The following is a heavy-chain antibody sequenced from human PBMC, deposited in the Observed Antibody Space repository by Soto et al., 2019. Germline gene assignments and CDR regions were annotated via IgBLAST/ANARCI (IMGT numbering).Heavy chain of an antibody. CDR2: ISSSGSTI. CDR1: GFTFSDYY. Sequence: GGSLRLSCAASGFTFSDYYMSWIRQAPGKGLEWVSYISSSGSTIYYADSVKGRFTISRDNAKNSLYLQMNSLRAEDTAVYYCARESGDFWSGYSPYYYYYMDVWGKGTTVTVSS. D-gene: IGHD3-3*01. V-gene: IGHV3-11*01. J-gene: IGHJ6*03. CDR3: ARESGDFWSGYSPYYYYYMDV.